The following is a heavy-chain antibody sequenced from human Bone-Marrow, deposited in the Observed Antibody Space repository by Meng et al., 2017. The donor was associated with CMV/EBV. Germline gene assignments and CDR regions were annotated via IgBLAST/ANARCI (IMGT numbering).Heavy chain of an antibody. CDR1: KFTFSDYY. V-gene: IGHV3-11*01. D-gene: IGHD3-22*01. Sequence: CAAYKFTFSDYYMGWIRQAPGKGLEWVSYISSAGETKHYAASVKGRFTVSRDNFKSSLNLQMNSLRAEDTAVYYCAKGGSSDYFFPDWGQGTLVTVSS. CDR3: AKGGSSDYFFPD. CDR2: ISSAGETK. J-gene: IGHJ4*02.